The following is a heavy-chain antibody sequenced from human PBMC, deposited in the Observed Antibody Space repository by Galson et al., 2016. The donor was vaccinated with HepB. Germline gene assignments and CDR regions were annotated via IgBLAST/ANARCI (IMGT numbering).Heavy chain of an antibody. J-gene: IGHJ4*02. D-gene: IGHD6-13*01. CDR3: ARATSSSWYVLGY. Sequence: CAISGDSVSSISATWNWIRQSPSRGLEWLGRTFYRSKWYKDYAASVKSRITVNADTSRNQFTLQLNSVTPEDAALYFCARATSSSWYVLGYWGQGTLVAVSS. CDR1: GDSVSSISAT. CDR2: TFYRSKWYK. V-gene: IGHV6-1*01.